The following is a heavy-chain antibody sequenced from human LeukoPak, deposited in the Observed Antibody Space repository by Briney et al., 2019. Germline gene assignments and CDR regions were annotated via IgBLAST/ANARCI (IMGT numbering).Heavy chain of an antibody. CDR3: AREGRGRWAFDI. V-gene: IGHV4-30-4*08. J-gene: IGHJ3*02. CDR1: GDSIRPGNYY. D-gene: IGHD3-10*01. Sequence: PSETLSLTCTVSGDSIRPGNYYWGWIRQPPGKALEWIGYIYYTGSANYNPSLESRVTMSVDSSKNQFSLRLTSVTAADTAVYYCAREGRGRWAFDIWGQGTMVTVSS. CDR2: IYYTGSA.